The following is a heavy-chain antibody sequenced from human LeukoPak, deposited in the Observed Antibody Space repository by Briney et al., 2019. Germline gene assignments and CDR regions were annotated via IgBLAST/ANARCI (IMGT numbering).Heavy chain of an antibody. CDR2: IYSSGST. J-gene: IGHJ3*02. V-gene: IGHV4-39*07. Sequence: PSETLSLTCRVSGASINSGSNYWGWIRQPPGKTLEWIGSIYSSGSTYYNPSLKSRVIIMIDTPKNHFSLTLSSVTAADTAVYYCARSDGYGLVGIWGQGAMVTVSS. CDR3: ARSDGYGLVGI. CDR1: GASINSGSNY. D-gene: IGHD3-10*01.